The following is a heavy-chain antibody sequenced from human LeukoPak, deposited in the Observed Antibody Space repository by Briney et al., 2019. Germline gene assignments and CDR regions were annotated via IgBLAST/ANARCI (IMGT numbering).Heavy chain of an antibody. CDR2: INHSGST. V-gene: IGHV4-34*01. CDR1: GDSITSDYY. D-gene: IGHD2-2*01. Sequence: SETLSLTCTVSGDSITSDYYWGWIRQPPGKGLEWIGEINHSGSTNYNPSLKSRVTISVDTSKNQFSLKLSSVTAADTAVYYCARYQNYFDYWGQGTLVTVSS. CDR3: ARYQNYFDY. J-gene: IGHJ4*02.